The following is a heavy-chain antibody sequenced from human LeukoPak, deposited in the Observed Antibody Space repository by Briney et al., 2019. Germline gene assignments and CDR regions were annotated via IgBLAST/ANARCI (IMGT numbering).Heavy chain of an antibody. V-gene: IGHV4-59*01. CDR2: IYYSGST. CDR3: ARDSFYCSGGSCYFGMDV. D-gene: IGHD2-15*01. J-gene: IGHJ6*04. CDR1: GGSISSYY. Sequence: SETLSLTCTVSGGSISSYYWSWIRQPPGKGLGWIGYIYYSGSTNYNPSLKSRVTISVDTSKNQFSLKLSSVTAADTAVYYCARDSFYCSGGSCYFGMDVWGKGTTVTVSS.